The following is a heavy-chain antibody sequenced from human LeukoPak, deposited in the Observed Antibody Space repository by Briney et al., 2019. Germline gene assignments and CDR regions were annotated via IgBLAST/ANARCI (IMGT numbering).Heavy chain of an antibody. CDR3: ARLRPTEALLDY. CDR2: IYYSGST. J-gene: IGHJ4*02. V-gene: IGHV4-39*01. Sequence: KPSETLSLTCTVSGGSISSSSYYWGWIRQPPGKGLEWIGSIYYSGSTYYNPSLKSRVTISVDTSKNQFSLKLSSVTAPDTAVYYCARLRPTEALLDYWGQGTLVTVSS. CDR1: GGSISSSSYY. D-gene: IGHD3-10*01.